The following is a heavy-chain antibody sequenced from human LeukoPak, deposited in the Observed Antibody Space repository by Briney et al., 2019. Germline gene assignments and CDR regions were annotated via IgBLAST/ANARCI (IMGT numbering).Heavy chain of an antibody. CDR1: GFTFSKAW. D-gene: IGHD6-13*01. J-gene: IGHJ5*02. CDR3: TTWEYSSSWYGP. Sequence: GGSLRLSCEASGFTFSKAWMSWVRQAPGKGLEWVGRIKSKTDGGTTDYAAPVKGRFTILRADSKNTLYLQMNSLKTEDTAVYYCTTWEYSSSWYGPWGQGTQVTVSS. V-gene: IGHV3-15*01. CDR2: IKSKTDGGTT.